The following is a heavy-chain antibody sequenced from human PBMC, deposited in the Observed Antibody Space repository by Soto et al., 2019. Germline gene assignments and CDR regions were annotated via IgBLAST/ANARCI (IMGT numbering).Heavy chain of an antibody. J-gene: IGHJ6*02. CDR1: GVTVSNIY. D-gene: IGHD3-16*01. V-gene: IGHV3-53*04. CDR2: IYTGGSA. Sequence: EVQLVESGGGLVQPGGSLRLYCAASGVTVSNIYMSWVRQSPGKGLEWVSVIYTGGSAFYADSVKGRFTISRHNSKNTLYLQMQSLTAEDTAVYYCASVRGADYYYGMEVWGRGATVTVSS. CDR3: ASVRGADYYYGMEV.